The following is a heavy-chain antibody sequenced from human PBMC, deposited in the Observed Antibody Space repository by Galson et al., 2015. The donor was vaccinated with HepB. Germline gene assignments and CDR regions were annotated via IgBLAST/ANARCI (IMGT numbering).Heavy chain of an antibody. CDR2: IIPIFGSA. CDR3: ASVSEGVPVPMSY. J-gene: IGHJ4*02. CDR1: GVPITNRA. D-gene: IGHD2-2*01. Sequence: SVKVSCKASGVPITNRAIAWVRQAPGQGLEWMGGIIPIFGSANYAEKFQDRVTITADESTSTAYMELSGLTSEDTAIYYCASVSEGVPVPMSYWGQGTLVTVSS. V-gene: IGHV1-69*13.